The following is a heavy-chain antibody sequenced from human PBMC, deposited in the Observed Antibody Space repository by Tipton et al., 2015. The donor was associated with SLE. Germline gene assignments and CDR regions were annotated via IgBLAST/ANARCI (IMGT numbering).Heavy chain of an antibody. J-gene: IGHJ4*02. Sequence: TLSLTCTVSGGSISSGNYYWSWIRQSAGKGLEWIGYIYTSGSTNYNPSLKSRVTMSVDTSKNQFSLKLSSVTAADTAVYYCARDFKGIVADYFDYWGQGTLVTVSS. D-gene: IGHD1-26*01. CDR3: ARDFKGIVADYFDY. CDR1: GGSISSGNYY. CDR2: IYTSGST. V-gene: IGHV4-61*09.